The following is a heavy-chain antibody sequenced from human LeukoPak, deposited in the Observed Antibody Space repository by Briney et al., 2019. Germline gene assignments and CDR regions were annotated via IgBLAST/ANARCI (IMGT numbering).Heavy chain of an antibody. CDR3: ARAFGVVVPAAISGWFDP. Sequence: ASMKASCMASGYTLTSYATSCVRQPPGQGIEWMGWISAYNGNTNHAQKLQGRVTSTTDTATSTAYMELRSLRSDDTAVYYCARAFGVVVPAAISGWFDPWGQGTLVTVSS. J-gene: IGHJ5*02. CDR1: GYTLTSYA. V-gene: IGHV1-18*04. CDR2: ISAYNGNT. D-gene: IGHD2-2*01.